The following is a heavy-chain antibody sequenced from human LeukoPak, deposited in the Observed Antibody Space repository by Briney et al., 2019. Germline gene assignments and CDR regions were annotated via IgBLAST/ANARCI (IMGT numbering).Heavy chain of an antibody. CDR2: ISWNSGGI. V-gene: IGHV3-9*01. J-gene: IGHJ4*02. D-gene: IGHD3-22*01. CDR1: GFTFDDYA. Sequence: PGRSLRLSCAASGFTFDDYAMHWVRQAPGKGLEWVSGISWNSGGIGYADSVKGRFTISRDNAKNSLYLQLNSLRAEDTAVYYCARAVWDSSGHLFDYWGQGTLVTVSS. CDR3: ARAVWDSSGHLFDY.